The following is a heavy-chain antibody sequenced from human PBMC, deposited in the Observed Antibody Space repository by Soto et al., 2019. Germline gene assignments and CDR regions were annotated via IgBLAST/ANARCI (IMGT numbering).Heavy chain of an antibody. CDR1: GFTFKSYT. D-gene: IGHD6-13*01. J-gene: IGHJ6*02. Sequence: GGSLRLSCIASGFTFKSYTMNWVRQAPGKGLEWVSSISSRSDYVHYADSVKGRFTISRDNAENSLFLEMNSLGVDDTALYYCTRGAPAPRTEAASSEPNRGGMDVWGQGTTLTVSS. CDR2: ISSRSDYV. CDR3: TRGAPAPRTEAASSEPNRGGMDV. V-gene: IGHV3-21*04.